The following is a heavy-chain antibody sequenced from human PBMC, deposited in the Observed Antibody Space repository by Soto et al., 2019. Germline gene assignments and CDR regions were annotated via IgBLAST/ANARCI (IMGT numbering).Heavy chain of an antibody. V-gene: IGHV3-23*01. Sequence: GGSLRLSCAASGFTFSSYAMSWVRQAPGKGLEWVSAISGSGGSTYYADSVKGRFTISRDNSKNTLYLQMNSLRAEDTAVYYCAKNPTYYYDSSGYYFDYWGQGTLVTVSS. CDR2: ISGSGGST. D-gene: IGHD3-22*01. CDR1: GFTFSSYA. J-gene: IGHJ4*02. CDR3: AKNPTYYYDSSGYYFDY.